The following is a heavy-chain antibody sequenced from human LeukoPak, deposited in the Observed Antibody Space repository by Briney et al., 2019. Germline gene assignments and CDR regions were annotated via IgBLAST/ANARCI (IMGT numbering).Heavy chain of an antibody. Sequence: ASVKVSCKASGYTFTGYYMHWVRQAPGQGLERMGWINPNSGGTNYAQKFQGRVTMTRDTSISTAYMELSRLRSDDTAVYYCARDLGYSSGWYDAFDLWGQGTMVTVSS. V-gene: IGHV1-2*02. J-gene: IGHJ3*01. D-gene: IGHD6-19*01. CDR1: GYTFTGYY. CDR3: ARDLGYSSGWYDAFDL. CDR2: INPNSGGT.